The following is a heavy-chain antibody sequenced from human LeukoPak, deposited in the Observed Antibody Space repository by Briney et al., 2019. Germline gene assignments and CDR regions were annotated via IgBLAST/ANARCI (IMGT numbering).Heavy chain of an antibody. CDR2: ISSSGSTI. V-gene: IGHV3-48*03. D-gene: IGHD6-19*01. CDR1: GFTFSSYE. CDR3: ARVQGGGYRTADY. Sequence: PGGSLRLSCAASGFTFSSYEMNWVRQAPGKGPEWVSYISSSGSTIYYADSVKGRFTISRDNSKNTLFLQMNSLRGEDTAMYYCARVQGGGYRTADYWGQGTLVTVSS. J-gene: IGHJ4*02.